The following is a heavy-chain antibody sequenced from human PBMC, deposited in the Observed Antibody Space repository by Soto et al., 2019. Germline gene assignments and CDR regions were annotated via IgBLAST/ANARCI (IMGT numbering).Heavy chain of an antibody. V-gene: IGHV1-3*01. Sequence: ASVKVSCKASGYTFTSYAMHWVRQAPGQRLEWMGWINAGNGNTKYSQKFQGRVTITRDTSASTAYMELSSLRSEDTAVYYCARDLIYRRGPLDYWGQGTXVTVSS. D-gene: IGHD3-16*02. J-gene: IGHJ4*02. CDR1: GYTFTSYA. CDR3: ARDLIYRRGPLDY. CDR2: INAGNGNT.